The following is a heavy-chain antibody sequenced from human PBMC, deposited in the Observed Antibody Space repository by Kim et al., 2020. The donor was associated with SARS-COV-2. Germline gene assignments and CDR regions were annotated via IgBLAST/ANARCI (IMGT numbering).Heavy chain of an antibody. CDR2: IHYSGTT. J-gene: IGHJ5*02. V-gene: IGHV4-59*13. D-gene: IGHD7-27*01. Sequence: SETLSLTCAASSGSISGYYWSWVRQSPGKELEWIGYIHYSGTTKYNPSLKRRATISVDTAKNQFSLKLTSVTAADTAVYYCAQFLSSGEVDHWGQGTLVTVSS. CDR1: SGSISGYY. CDR3: AQFLSSGEVDH.